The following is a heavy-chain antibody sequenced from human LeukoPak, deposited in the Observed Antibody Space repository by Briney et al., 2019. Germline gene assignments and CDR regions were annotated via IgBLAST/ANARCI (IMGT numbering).Heavy chain of an antibody. D-gene: IGHD2-15*01. Sequence: ASETVSSTVSGHTLTELSMHWVRHAPGKGLEWMGGFDPEDGETIYAQKFQGRVTMTEDTSTDTAYMELSSLRSEDTAVYYCATQSTRYCSGGSCSDYYYYMDVWGKGTTVTVSS. CDR2: FDPEDGET. CDR1: GHTLTELS. J-gene: IGHJ6*03. CDR3: ATQSTRYCSGGSCSDYYYYMDV. V-gene: IGHV1-24*01.